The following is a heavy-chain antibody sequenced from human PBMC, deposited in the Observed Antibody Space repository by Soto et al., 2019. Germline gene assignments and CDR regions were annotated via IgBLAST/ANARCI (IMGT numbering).Heavy chain of an antibody. CDR1: GGTFSSYA. CDR2: IIPIFGTA. Sequence: SVKVSCKASGGTFSSYAISWVRRAPGQGLEWMGGIIPIFGTANYAQKFQGRVTITADESTSTAYMELSSLRSEDTAVYYCARLTPRGSSGYDWSGPIDYWGQGTLVTVSS. J-gene: IGHJ4*02. D-gene: IGHD5-12*01. CDR3: ARLTPRGSSGYDWSGPIDY. V-gene: IGHV1-69*13.